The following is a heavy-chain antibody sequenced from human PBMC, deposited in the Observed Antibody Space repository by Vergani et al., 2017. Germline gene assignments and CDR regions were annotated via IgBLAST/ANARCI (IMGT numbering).Heavy chain of an antibody. D-gene: IGHD2-2*02. CDR3: TTVGAGVPAAILNY. CDR2: IKSKTDGGTT. Sequence: EVQLVESGGGLVKPGGSLRLSRAASGFIFSNAWMSWVRQAPGKGLEWLGRIKSKTDGGTTDYAAPVKGRFTISRDDSKNTLYLQMNSLKTEDTAVYYCTTVGAGVPAAILNYWGQGTLVTVSS. V-gene: IGHV3-15*01. CDR1: GFIFSNAW. J-gene: IGHJ4*02.